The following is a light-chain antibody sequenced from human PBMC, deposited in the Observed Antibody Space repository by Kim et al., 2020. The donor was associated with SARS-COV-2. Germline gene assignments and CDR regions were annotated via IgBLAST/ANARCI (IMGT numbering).Light chain of an antibody. CDR1: KYVTRG. J-gene: IGKJ1*01. Sequence: DIQMTQSPSTLSASVGDRVTITCRATKYVTRGLAWYQQKPGRAPKLLIYDASTLDRGVPSRFRGSGSGTEFTLTINSLQPDDFASYYCQHRQTFGQGPKMDIK. V-gene: IGKV1-5*01. CDR3: QHRQT. CDR2: DAS.